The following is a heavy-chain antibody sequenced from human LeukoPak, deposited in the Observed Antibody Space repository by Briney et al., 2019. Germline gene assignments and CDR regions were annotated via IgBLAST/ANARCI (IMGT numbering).Heavy chain of an antibody. CDR1: GYTFTSYY. V-gene: IGHV1-46*01. J-gene: IGHJ3*02. CDR2: INPSGGNT. Sequence: ASVKVSCKASGYTFTSYYIHRVRQAPGQGLEWMGLINPSGGNTNYAQNFQGRVTMTRDTSTSTVYMGLSSLRSEDTAVYYCARVRDGYNDAYDIWGQGTMVTVPS. D-gene: IGHD5-24*01. CDR3: ARVRDGYNDAYDI.